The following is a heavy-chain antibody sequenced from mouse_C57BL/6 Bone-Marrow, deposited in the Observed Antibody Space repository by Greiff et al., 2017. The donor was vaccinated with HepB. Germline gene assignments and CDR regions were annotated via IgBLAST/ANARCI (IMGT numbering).Heavy chain of an antibody. CDR2: INPNYGTT. J-gene: IGHJ4*01. CDR1: GYSFTDYN. CDR3: ARRTYYSNYEGYYAMDY. D-gene: IGHD2-5*01. Sequence: EVQLQQSGPELVKPGASVKISCKASGYSFTDYNMNWVKQSNGKSLEWIGVINPNYGTTSYNQKFKGKATLTVDQSSSTAYMQLNSLTSEDSAVYYCARRTYYSNYEGYYAMDYWGQGTSVTVSS. V-gene: IGHV1-39*01.